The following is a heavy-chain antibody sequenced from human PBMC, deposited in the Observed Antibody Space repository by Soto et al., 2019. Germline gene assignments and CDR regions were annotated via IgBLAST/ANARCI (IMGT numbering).Heavy chain of an antibody. Sequence: PSETLSLTCTVSGGSINSYTYYWGWTRQPPGKGLEWIGSMYYSGSPYYTPSLKSRVTISVDTSKNQFSLKLSSVTAADTAVYYCARQFSGWYFDYWGQGTLVTVSS. D-gene: IGHD6-19*01. CDR1: GGSINSYTYY. CDR2: MYYSGSP. V-gene: IGHV4-39*01. J-gene: IGHJ4*02. CDR3: ARQFSGWYFDY.